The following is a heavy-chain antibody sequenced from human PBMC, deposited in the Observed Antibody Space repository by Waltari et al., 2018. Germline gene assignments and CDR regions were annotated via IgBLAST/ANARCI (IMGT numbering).Heavy chain of an antibody. J-gene: IGHJ4*02. CDR1: GFVFSTNA. Sequence: EVQLLESGGGLIQPGGSLRLSCAASGFVFSTNAMSWVRQSPGKGLEWVSGIGSGGETHYTDSGKRRFTISRDNSKSSLYLQMNSLRAEDTAVYYCAKDLYWWTAADYWGQGILVTVSS. D-gene: IGHD6-13*01. V-gene: IGHV3-23*01. CDR3: AKDLYWWTAADY. CDR2: IGSGGET.